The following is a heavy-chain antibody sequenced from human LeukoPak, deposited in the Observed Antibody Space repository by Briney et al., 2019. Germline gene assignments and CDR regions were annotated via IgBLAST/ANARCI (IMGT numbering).Heavy chain of an antibody. CDR2: IYYSGST. D-gene: IGHD3-9*01. Sequence: SETLSLTCTVSGYSISSGYYWGWIRQPPGKGLEWIGSIYYSGSTYYNPSLKSRVTISVDTSKNQFSLKLSSVTAADTAVYYCARQNLRYILTGYYYWGQGTLVTVSS. J-gene: IGHJ4*02. V-gene: IGHV4-38-2*02. CDR1: GYSISSGYY. CDR3: ARQNLRYILTGYYY.